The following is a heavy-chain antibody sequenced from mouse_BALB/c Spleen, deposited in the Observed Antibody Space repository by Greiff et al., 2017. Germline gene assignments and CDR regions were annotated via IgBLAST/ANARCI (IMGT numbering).Heavy chain of an antibody. CDR1: GFTFSSYA. D-gene: IGHD2-4*01. V-gene: IGHV5-6-5*01. Sequence: EVQGVESGGGLVKPGGSLKLSCAASGFTFSSYAMSWVRQTPEKRLEWVASISSGGSTYYPDSVKGRFTISRDNARNILYLQMSSLRSEDTAMYYCARDGLSTMITTGDYWGQGTTLTVSS. CDR2: ISSGGST. CDR3: ARDGLSTMITTGDY. J-gene: IGHJ2*01.